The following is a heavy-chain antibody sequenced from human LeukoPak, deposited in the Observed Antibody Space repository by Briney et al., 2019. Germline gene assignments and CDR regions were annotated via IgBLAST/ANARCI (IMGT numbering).Heavy chain of an antibody. CDR2: INHSGST. D-gene: IGHD6-13*01. CDR1: GGSFSGYY. CDR3: ARGGSSSWRGWFDP. J-gene: IGHJ5*02. V-gene: IGHV4-34*01. Sequence: KPSATLSLTCAVYGGSFSGYYWSWIRQPPGKGLEWIGEINHSGSTNYNPSLKSRVTISVDTSKNQFSLKLSSVTAADTAVYYCARGGSSSWRGWFDPWGQGTLVTVSS.